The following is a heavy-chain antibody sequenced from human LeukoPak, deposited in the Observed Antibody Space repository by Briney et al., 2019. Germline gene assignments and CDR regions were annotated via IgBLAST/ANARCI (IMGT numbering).Heavy chain of an antibody. V-gene: IGHV3-30*02. CDR2: IRYDGSNK. J-gene: IGHJ4*02. CDR1: GFTFSSYG. D-gene: IGHD2-15*01. Sequence: GGSLRLSCAASGFTFSSYGMHWVRQAPGRGLKWVAFIRYDGSNKYYADSVKGRFTISRDNSKNTLYLQMNSLRAEDTAVYYCAKDPGSGYCSGGSCYPGRYWGQGTLVTVSS. CDR3: AKDPGSGYCSGGSCYPGRY.